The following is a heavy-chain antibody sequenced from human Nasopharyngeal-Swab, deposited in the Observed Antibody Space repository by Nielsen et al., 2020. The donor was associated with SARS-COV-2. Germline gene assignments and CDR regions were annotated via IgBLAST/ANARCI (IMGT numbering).Heavy chain of an antibody. CDR3: ARRGGLGDYYFDY. J-gene: IGHJ4*02. CDR1: GGSIGSGGYY. CDR2: IYYSGST. D-gene: IGHD6-19*01. V-gene: IGHV4-31*03. Sequence: LRLSCTVSGGSIGSGGYYWSWIRQHPGKGLEWIGYIYYSGSTYYNPSLKSRVTISVDTSKNQFSLKLSSVTAADTAVYYCARRGGLGDYYFDYWGQGTLVTVSS.